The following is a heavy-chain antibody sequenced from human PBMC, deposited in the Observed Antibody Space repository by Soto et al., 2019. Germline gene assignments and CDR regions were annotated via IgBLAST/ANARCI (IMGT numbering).Heavy chain of an antibody. CDR3: ARGDYEDYPLALAFGY. D-gene: IGHD3-16*01. V-gene: IGHV3-13*01. J-gene: IGHJ4*02. CDR1: GFTFSSYD. CDR2: IGTAGDT. Sequence: GGSLRLSCAASGFTFSSYDMHWVRQATGKGLEWVSAIGTAGDTYYPGSVKGRFTISRENAKNSLYLQMNSLRAGDTAVYYCARGDYEDYPLALAFGYWGQGTLVTVSS.